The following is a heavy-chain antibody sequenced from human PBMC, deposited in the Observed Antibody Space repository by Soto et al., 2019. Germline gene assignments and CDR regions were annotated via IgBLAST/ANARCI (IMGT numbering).Heavy chain of an antibody. CDR3: AQDRGWGVVSPSPDC. CDR2: IRGSGGET. CDR1: GFTFRNFV. J-gene: IGHJ4*02. Sequence: EVQLLESGGGLVQPGGSLRVSCAASGFTFRNFVMSWVRQATGKGLEWVSAIRGSGGETFYADSVKGRFTISRDNSKNTLYLQMNSLRDEDTALYFCAQDRGWGVVSPSPDCWGQGTLVTVSS. D-gene: IGHD2-21*01. V-gene: IGHV3-23*01.